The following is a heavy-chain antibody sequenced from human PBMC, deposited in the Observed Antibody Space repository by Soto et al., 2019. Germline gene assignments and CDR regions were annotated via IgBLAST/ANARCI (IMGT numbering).Heavy chain of an antibody. Sequence: SETLSLTCTVSGGSISGYYWSWIRQPPGKGLEWIGYIFYSASTKYNPSLRSRVTMSVDTSKNQLSLKLTSVTAADTAVYYCARASTLFGPVLLDWGQGSLVTVSS. J-gene: IGHJ4*02. D-gene: IGHD3-3*01. V-gene: IGHV4-59*08. CDR3: ARASTLFGPVLLD. CDR2: IFYSAST. CDR1: GGSISGYY.